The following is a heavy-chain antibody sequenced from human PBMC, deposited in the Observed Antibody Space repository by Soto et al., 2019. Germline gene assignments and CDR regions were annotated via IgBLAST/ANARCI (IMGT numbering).Heavy chain of an antibody. CDR3: ARGRKGYSSPCFVD. V-gene: IGHV4-34*01. D-gene: IGHD6-13*01. J-gene: IGHJ4*02. CDR2: ISHSGST. CDR1: GGSFSDYY. Sequence: QVQLQQWGAGLLKPSETLSLTCAVYGGSFSDYYWSWIRQPPGKGLEWIGEISHSGSTNFNPSLRSRDTILIDTPKSQFSLRLSSVTASDTAVYYCARGRKGYSSPCFVDWGQGTLFTVSS.